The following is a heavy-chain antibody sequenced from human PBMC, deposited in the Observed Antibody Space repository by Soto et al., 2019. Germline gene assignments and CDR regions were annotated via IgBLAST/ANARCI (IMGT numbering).Heavy chain of an antibody. CDR3: ARDWAIVVVVAATPSFDY. D-gene: IGHD2-15*01. J-gene: IGHJ4*02. CDR1: GYTFTSYG. CDR2: ISAYNGNT. V-gene: IGHV1-18*01. Sequence: ASVKVSCKASGYTFTSYGISWVRQAPGQGLEWMGWISAYNGNTNYAQKLQGRVTMTTDTSTSTAYMELRSLRSDDTAVYYCARDWAIVVVVAATPSFDYWGQGTLVTVSS.